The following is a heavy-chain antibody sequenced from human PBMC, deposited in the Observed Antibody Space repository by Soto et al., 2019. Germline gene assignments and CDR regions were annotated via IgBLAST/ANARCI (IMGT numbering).Heavy chain of an antibody. V-gene: IGHV2-5*02. D-gene: IGHD3-10*01. CDR1: GFSLTTSGVG. CDR3: AHRDGFGEFDS. CDR2: IYWDDDK. Sequence: QITLKESGPTLVKPTQTLTLTCTFSGFSLTTSGVGVGWIRQPPGKALEWLALIYWDDDKRYSPSLKSRLTSTKDTPRNQVVLRITNMDPVETATYFCAHRDGFGEFDSWGQRTLVTVSP. J-gene: IGHJ5*01.